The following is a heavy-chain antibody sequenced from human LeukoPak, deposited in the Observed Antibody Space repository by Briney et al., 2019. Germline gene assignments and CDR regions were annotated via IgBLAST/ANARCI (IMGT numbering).Heavy chain of an antibody. Sequence: SETLSLTCAVYGGSFGAHYWSWIRQPPGKGLEWIGEIDHSGSTNYNPSLKSRVTLSVDTSKNPFSLKLNSVTAADTALYYCAREASGSPDYFDSWGQGTLVTVSS. D-gene: IGHD1-26*01. J-gene: IGHJ4*02. CDR1: GGSFGAHY. CDR3: AREASGSPDYFDS. V-gene: IGHV4-34*01. CDR2: IDHSGST.